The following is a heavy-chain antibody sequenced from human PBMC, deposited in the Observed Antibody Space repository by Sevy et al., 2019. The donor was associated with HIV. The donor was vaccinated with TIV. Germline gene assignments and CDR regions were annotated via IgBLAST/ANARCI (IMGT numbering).Heavy chain of an antibody. CDR2: IKQDGSEK. D-gene: IGHD1-20*01. J-gene: IGHJ4*02. CDR1: GFTFSSYW. CDR3: ARDWYNWNPRGGLGY. Sequence: GGSLRLSCAASGFTFSSYWMSWVRQAPGNGLEWVANIKQDGSEKYYVDSVKGRFTISRDNAKNSLYLQMNSLRAEDTAVYYCARDWYNWNPRGGLGYSGQGTLVTVSS. V-gene: IGHV3-7*01.